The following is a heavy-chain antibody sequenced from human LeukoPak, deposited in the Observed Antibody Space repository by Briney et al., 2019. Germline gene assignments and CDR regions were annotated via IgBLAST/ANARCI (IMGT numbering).Heavy chain of an antibody. CDR1: GYTFTGYY. Sequence: AALKVSCKASGYTFTGYYIHWVRQAPGQGPEWMGWINPNSGVTYYAQKFQGRVSMTRDTSISTAYMEVSRLRSDDSALYYCARLSTPNLYYFDYWGQGTLVTVSS. CDR3: ARLSTPNLYYFDY. D-gene: IGHD3-16*02. CDR2: INPNSGVT. J-gene: IGHJ4*02. V-gene: IGHV1-2*02.